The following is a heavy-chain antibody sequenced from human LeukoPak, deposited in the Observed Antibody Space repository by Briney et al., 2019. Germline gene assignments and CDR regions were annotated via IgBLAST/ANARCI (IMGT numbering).Heavy chain of an antibody. CDR3: ATRAHYGSGSYYFVY. Sequence: QSGGSLRLSCAASGFTFSNYAMSWVRQAPGKGLEWVSAISGSGGSTYYADSVKGRFTISRDNSKNTLYLQMNSLRAEDTAVYYCATRAHYGSGSYYFVYWGQGTLVTVSS. CDR2: ISGSGGST. CDR1: GFTFSNYA. J-gene: IGHJ4*02. V-gene: IGHV3-23*01. D-gene: IGHD3-10*01.